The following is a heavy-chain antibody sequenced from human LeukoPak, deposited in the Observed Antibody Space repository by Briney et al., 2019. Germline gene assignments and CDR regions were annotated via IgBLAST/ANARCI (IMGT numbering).Heavy chain of an antibody. CDR3: ARGGLDTRRGGYFDY. D-gene: IGHD5-18*01. CDR1: GGSFSGYY. Sequence: PSETLSLTCAVYGGSFSGYYWSWIRHPPGKGLEWIGETSHSGSTYYNPSLKSRVTVSVDTSKSQFSLKLNSVTAADTAVYYCARGGLDTRRGGYFDYWGQGILVTVSS. CDR2: TSHSGST. V-gene: IGHV4-34*01. J-gene: IGHJ4*02.